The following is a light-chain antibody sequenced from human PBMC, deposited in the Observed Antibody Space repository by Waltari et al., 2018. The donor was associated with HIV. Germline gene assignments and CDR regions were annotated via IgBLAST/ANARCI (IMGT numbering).Light chain of an antibody. CDR2: AAS. CDR1: KNANTS. CDR3: QQSFNVPRT. Sequence: DIQMTQAPCSVSASVGERITSTGRASKNANTSMSWYHHKPRKAPKLLIYAASTLQSGVPSRFSGSGSGTEFTLIISSLQPEDFATYYCQQSFNVPRTFGQGTKVEVK. V-gene: IGKV1-39*01. J-gene: IGKJ1*01.